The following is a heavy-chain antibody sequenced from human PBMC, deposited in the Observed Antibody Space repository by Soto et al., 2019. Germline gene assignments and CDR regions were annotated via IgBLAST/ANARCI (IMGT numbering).Heavy chain of an antibody. CDR1: GGSISSNL. CDR2: IYHSGST. Sequence: QVQLRESGPGLVKPSGTLSLTCVVSGGSISSNLWSWVRQPSGKGLEWIGEIYHSGSTNYNPSLKSRVTISIAKSRNQFSLKLNSVTAADTAVYYCARVGYDILTGYSDYWGQGTLVTVSS. V-gene: IGHV4-4*02. D-gene: IGHD3-9*01. J-gene: IGHJ4*02. CDR3: ARVGYDILTGYSDY.